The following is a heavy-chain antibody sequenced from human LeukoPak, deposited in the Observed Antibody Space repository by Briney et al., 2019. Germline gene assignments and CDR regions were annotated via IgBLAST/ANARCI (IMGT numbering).Heavy chain of an antibody. V-gene: IGHV3-23*01. CDR2: ISGSGGST. D-gene: IGHD1-1*01. Sequence: GGSLRLSCAASGFTFSSYAMSWVRQAPGKGPEWVSAISGSGGSTYYADSVKGRFTISRDNSKNTLYLQMNSLRAEDTAVYYCAKGNERYYYGMDVWGQGTTVTVSS. CDR3: AKGNERYYYGMDV. CDR1: GFTFSSYA. J-gene: IGHJ6*02.